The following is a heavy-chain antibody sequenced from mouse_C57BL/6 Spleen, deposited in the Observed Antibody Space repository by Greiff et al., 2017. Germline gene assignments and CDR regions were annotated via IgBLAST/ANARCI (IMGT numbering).Heavy chain of an antibody. CDR3: ARGTAQAIGY. Sequence: VQLQQPGAELVMPGASVKLSCKASGYTFTSYWMHWVKQRPGQGLEWIGEIDPSDSYTNYNQKFKGKATLTVDKSSSTAYMQLSSLTSEDSAVYYCARGTAQAIGYWGQGTTLTVSS. V-gene: IGHV1-69*01. D-gene: IGHD3-2*02. CDR2: IDPSDSYT. J-gene: IGHJ2*01. CDR1: GYTFTSYW.